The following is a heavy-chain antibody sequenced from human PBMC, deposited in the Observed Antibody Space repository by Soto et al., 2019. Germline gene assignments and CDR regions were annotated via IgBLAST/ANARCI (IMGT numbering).Heavy chain of an antibody. CDR2: IYYSGST. CDR3: ARRSYSSGWYQSSYYYYYMDV. D-gene: IGHD6-19*01. V-gene: IGHV4-59*08. Sequence: SETLSLTCTVSGGSISSYYWSWIRQPPGKGLEWIGYIYYSGSTYYNPSLKSRVTISVDTSKNQFSLKLSSVTAADTAVYYCARRSYSSGWYQSSYYYYYMDVWGKGTTVTVSS. CDR1: GGSISSYY. J-gene: IGHJ6*03.